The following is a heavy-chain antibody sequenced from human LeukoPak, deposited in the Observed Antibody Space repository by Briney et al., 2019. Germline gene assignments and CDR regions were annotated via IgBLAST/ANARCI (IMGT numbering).Heavy chain of an antibody. CDR1: GFTFSSYW. CDR2: IKQDGSEK. D-gene: IGHD2-2*01. Sequence: PGGSLRLSCAASGFTFSSYWMSWVRQAPGKGLEWVANIKQDGSEKYYVDSVKGRFTISRDNAKNSLYLQMNSLRAEDTAVYYCARDPGVVVPAAIRYYYYMDVWGKGTTVTVSS. J-gene: IGHJ6*03. V-gene: IGHV3-7*01. CDR3: ARDPGVVVPAAIRYYYYMDV.